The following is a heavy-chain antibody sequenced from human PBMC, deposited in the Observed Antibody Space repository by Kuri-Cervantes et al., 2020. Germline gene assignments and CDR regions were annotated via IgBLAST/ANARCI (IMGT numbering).Heavy chain of an antibody. CDR2: IWYDGSNK. CDR1: GFTFSSYG. J-gene: IGHJ4*02. V-gene: IGHV3-33*01. Sequence: GESLKISCAASGFTFSSYGMHWVRQAPGKGLEWVAVIWYDGSNKYYADSVKGRFTISRDNSKNTLYLQMNSLRAEDTAVYYCARRLRGEATRLPDYWGQGTLVTVSS. D-gene: IGHD1-26*01. CDR3: ARRLRGEATRLPDY.